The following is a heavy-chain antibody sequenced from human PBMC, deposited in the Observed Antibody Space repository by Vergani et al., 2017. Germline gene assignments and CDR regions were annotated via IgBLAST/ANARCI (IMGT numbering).Heavy chain of an antibody. V-gene: IGHV3-23*01. J-gene: IGHJ1*01. D-gene: IGHD3-10*01. CDR3: TTAWGLYYLHGEYFQY. CDR2: ISSGGGDI. CDR1: GFTFSTYA. Sequence: EVQLLESGGGLVQPGGSLRLSCVASGFTFSTYAMAYVRQAPGKGLEWVATISSGGGDIFYADSVKGRFTISRDNSKNTLFLQMNSLKDEDTAVYYCTTAWGLYYLHGEYFQYWGRGTLVSVSS.